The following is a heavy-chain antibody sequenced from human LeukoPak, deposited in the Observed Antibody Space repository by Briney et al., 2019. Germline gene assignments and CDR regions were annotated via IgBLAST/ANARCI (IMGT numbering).Heavy chain of an antibody. J-gene: IGHJ6*02. V-gene: IGHV3-9*01. D-gene: IGHD3-10*01. CDR1: GFTFDDYA. CDR2: ISWNSGSI. Sequence: GGSLRLSCAASGFTFDDYAMHWVRQAPGKGLEWVSGISWNSGSIGYADSVKGRFTISRDNAKNSLYLQMNSLRAEDTALYYCAKDIFGLWFASGMDVWGQGTTVTASS. CDR3: AKDIFGLWFASGMDV.